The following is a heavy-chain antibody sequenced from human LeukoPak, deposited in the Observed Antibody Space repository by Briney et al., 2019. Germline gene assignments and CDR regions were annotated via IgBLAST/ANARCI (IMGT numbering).Heavy chain of an antibody. D-gene: IGHD3-9*01. V-gene: IGHV1-2*02. CDR2: INPNSGGT. CDR3: ARSLRYFDWLLDDY. CDR1: GYTFTGCY. J-gene: IGHJ4*02. Sequence: ASVKVSCKASGYTFTGCYKHWVRQAPGQGLEWMGWINPNSGGTNYAQKFQGRVTMTRDTSISTAYMELSRLRSDDTAVYYCARSLRYFDWLLDDYWGQGTLVTVSS.